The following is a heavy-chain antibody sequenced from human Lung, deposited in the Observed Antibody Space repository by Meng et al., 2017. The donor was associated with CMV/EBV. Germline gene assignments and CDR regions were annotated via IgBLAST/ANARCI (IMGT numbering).Heavy chain of an antibody. CDR2: INHSGST. D-gene: IGHD3-3*01. V-gene: IGHV4-34*01. CDR3: ARGGFTYDFWSGYDFDY. CDR1: GGSFSGYY. Sequence: SETXSLXXAVYGGSFSGYYWSWIRKPPGKGLEWIGEINHSGSTNYNPSLKSRVTISVDTSKNQFSLKLSSVTAADTAVYYCARGGFTYDFWSGYDFDYWGQGTLVXVSS. J-gene: IGHJ4*02.